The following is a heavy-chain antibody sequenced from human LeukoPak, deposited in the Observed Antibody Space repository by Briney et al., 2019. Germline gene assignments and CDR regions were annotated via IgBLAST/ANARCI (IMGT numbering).Heavy chain of an antibody. CDR2: ISSSDGRT. CDR1: GFTFSSYA. Sequence: GGSLRLSCEASGFTFSSYAMSWVRQAPGKGLEWISAISSSDGRTHYADSVKGRFTISRDNSKNTLYLQMNSLRAEDTAVYYCANTDYYYGMDVWGQGTTVTVSS. CDR3: ANTDYYYGMDV. V-gene: IGHV3-23*01. J-gene: IGHJ6*02.